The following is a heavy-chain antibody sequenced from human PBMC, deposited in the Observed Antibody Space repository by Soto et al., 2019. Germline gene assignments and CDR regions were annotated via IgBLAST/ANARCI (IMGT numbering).Heavy chain of an antibody. J-gene: IGHJ6*02. CDR2: INPNSGGT. D-gene: IGHD1-7*01. V-gene: IGHV1-2*02. Sequence: ASVKVSCKASGYTFTDYYMHWVRQAPGQGLEWMGWINPNSGGTNYAQKFQGRVTMTRDTSISTAYMELSRLRSDDTAVYYCARKLELRGSYYYYYAADAWGQGTAVTVSS. CDR3: ARKLELRGSYYYYYAADA. CDR1: GYTFTDYY.